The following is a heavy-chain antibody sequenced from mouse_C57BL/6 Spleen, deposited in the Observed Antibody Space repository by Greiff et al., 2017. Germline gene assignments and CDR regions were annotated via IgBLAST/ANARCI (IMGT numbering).Heavy chain of an antibody. V-gene: IGHV1-50*01. CDR2: IDPSDSYT. Sequence: VQLQQSGAELVKPGASVKLSCKASGYTFTSYWMQWVKQRPGQGLEWIGEIDPSDSYTNYNQKFKGKATLTVDTSSSTAYMQLSSLTSEDSAVYYCARGRDYYGSSPYYYAMDYWGQGTSVTVSS. J-gene: IGHJ4*01. D-gene: IGHD1-1*01. CDR1: GYTFTSYW. CDR3: ARGRDYYGSSPYYYAMDY.